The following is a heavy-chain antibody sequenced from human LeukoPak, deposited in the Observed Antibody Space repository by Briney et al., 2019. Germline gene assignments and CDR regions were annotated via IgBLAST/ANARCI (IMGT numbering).Heavy chain of an antibody. CDR3: AKDYSTSWWFHY. J-gene: IGHJ4*02. V-gene: IGHV3-23*01. D-gene: IGHD6-13*01. CDR2: VDREHNV. Sequence: PGGSLRLSCAASGFTISSYAMTWVRQAAGKGLERISSVDREHNVYYAESVKGRFTISRDNSKNTLYLQMNSLRAEDTAIYYCAKDYSTSWWFHYWGQGTLVTVSS. CDR1: GFTISSYA.